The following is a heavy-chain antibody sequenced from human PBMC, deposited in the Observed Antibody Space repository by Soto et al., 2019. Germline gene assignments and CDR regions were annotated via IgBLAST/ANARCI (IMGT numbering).Heavy chain of an antibody. CDR3: AITYCRANSCPRDFDF. V-gene: IGHV1-69*02. J-gene: IGHJ4*02. D-gene: IGHD2-21*01. Sequence: QVQVVQSGAEVKKPESSVKVSCKPSGGTFNTYTVNWVRLAPGHGLEWMGRFIPILDMANYAQKFQDRVTITADTSTFTAYMELNSLTSDDTPVYYCAITYCRANSCPRDFDFWGPGTRVTVSS. CDR2: FIPILDMA. CDR1: GGTFNTYT.